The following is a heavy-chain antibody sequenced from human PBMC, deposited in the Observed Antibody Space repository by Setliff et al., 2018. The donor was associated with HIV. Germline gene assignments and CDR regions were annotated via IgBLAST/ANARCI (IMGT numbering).Heavy chain of an antibody. J-gene: IGHJ5*02. D-gene: IGHD1-1*01. V-gene: IGHV1-18*01. CDR2: IGTYSGNT. CDR3: AGGLVSQKVPFDP. CDR1: GYNFTNYG. Sequence: ASVKVSCKASGYNFTNYGIGWVRQAPGQGLEYLGWIGTYSGNTDYAQSVQGRVTMTRDTSTTTIFMELSSLRSEDTAVYYCAGGLVSQKVPFDPWGQGTLVTVSS.